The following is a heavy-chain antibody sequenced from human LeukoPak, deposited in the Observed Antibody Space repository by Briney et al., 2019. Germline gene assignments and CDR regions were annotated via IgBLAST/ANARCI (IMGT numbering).Heavy chain of an antibody. CDR1: GFTFGSYA. Sequence: QPGGSLRLSCAASGFTFGSYAVTWVRQAPGKGLEWVSGISASGGSTYYADSVKGRFTISRDNSKNTLYLQMNSLRAEDTAAYFCAKCARYSGYDSDFDYWGQGTLVTVSS. V-gene: IGHV3-23*01. D-gene: IGHD5-12*01. J-gene: IGHJ4*02. CDR2: ISASGGST. CDR3: AKCARYSGYDSDFDY.